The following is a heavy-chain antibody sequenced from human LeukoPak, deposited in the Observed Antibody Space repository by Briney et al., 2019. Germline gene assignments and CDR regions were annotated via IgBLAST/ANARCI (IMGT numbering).Heavy chain of an antibody. CDR3: ARIRGGPIDY. V-gene: IGHV3-30-3*01. CDR2: VSYDGTDA. J-gene: IGHJ4*02. Sequence: GRSLTLLCAASGFPLSTYAMHWVRQAPGKGLEWVAVVSYDGTDAYYAASVKGRFNISRDTSNNSLYLQMSSLRAADTAVFYCARIRGGPIDYWGQGTLVTVTS. CDR1: GFPLSTYA. D-gene: IGHD3-16*01.